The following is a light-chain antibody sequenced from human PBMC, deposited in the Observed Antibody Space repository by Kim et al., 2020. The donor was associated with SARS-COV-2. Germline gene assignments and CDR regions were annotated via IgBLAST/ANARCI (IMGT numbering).Light chain of an antibody. CDR1: QSVSSY. CDR3: QQRSNWPPWT. Sequence: SPGETATLSARARQSVSSYFAWYQQKPGQAPRLLIYDASNRATGIPARFSGSGSGTDFTLTISSLEPEDFAVYYCQQRSNWPPWTFGQGTKVDIK. J-gene: IGKJ1*01. V-gene: IGKV3-11*01. CDR2: DAS.